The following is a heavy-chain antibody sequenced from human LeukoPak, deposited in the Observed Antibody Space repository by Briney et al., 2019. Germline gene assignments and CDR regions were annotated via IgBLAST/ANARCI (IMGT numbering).Heavy chain of an antibody. CDR3: ARSIVVVPAAIRIHDWFDP. CDR1: GFTFSSYS. V-gene: IGHV3-48*01. D-gene: IGHD2-2*01. CDR2: ISSSSSTI. J-gene: IGHJ5*02. Sequence: PGGSLRLSCAASGFTFSSYSMNWVRQAPGKGLEWVSYISSSSSTIYYADSVKGRFTISRDNAKNSLYLQMNSLRAEDTAVYYCARSIVVVPAAIRIHDWFDPWGQGTLVTVSS.